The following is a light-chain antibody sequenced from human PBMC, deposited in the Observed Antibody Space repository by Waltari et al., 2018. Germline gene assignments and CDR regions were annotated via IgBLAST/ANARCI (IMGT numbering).Light chain of an antibody. CDR1: RSDVGGYNY. J-gene: IGLJ2*01. Sequence: QSALTQPASVSGSPGQSITIPCTGTRSDVGGYNYVPWYQQHPGNAPKLMIYDVSNRPSGVSNRFSGSKSGNTASLTISGLQAEDEADYYCSSYTSSSTLVFGGGTKLTVL. CDR2: DVS. V-gene: IGLV2-14*03. CDR3: SSYTSSSTLV.